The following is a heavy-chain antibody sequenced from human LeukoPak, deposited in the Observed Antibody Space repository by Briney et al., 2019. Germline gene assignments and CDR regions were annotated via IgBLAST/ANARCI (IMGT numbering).Heavy chain of an antibody. V-gene: IGHV4-39*01. Sequence: SETLSLTCTVSVGSMSNTDYYWGWIRQPRGKGLEWVGSVYYSGVTFYNPSLKSRVTVSGDASNNQLSLRLNSVTAADTAVYYCARGAVAESFDIWGQGTMVTVSS. CDR3: ARGAVAESFDI. D-gene: IGHD2-15*01. CDR2: VYYSGVT. J-gene: IGHJ3*02. CDR1: VGSMSNTDYY.